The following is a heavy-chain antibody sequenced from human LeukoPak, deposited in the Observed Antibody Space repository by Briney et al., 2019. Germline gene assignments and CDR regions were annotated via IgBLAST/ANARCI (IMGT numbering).Heavy chain of an antibody. Sequence: ASVKVSCKASGYTFTSYAMHWVRQAPGQRLEWMGWINAGNGSTKYSQKFQGRVTITRDTSVSTAYMELSSLRSEDTAVYYCARGNYDFWSGYYDYWGQGTLVTVSS. CDR3: ARGNYDFWSGYYDY. D-gene: IGHD3-3*01. J-gene: IGHJ4*02. CDR1: GYTFTSYA. CDR2: INAGNGST. V-gene: IGHV1-3*01.